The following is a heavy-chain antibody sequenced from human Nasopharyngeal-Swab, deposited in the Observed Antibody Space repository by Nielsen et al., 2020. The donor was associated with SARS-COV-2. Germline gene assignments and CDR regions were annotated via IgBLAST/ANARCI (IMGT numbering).Heavy chain of an antibody. J-gene: IGHJ4*02. CDR2: IYSGGST. CDR3: ARGVPNYYGSGDLDY. Sequence: WIRQPPGKGLEWVSVIYSGGSTYYADSVKGRFTISRDNSKNTPYLQMNSLRAEDTAVYYCARGVPNYYGSGDLDYWGQGTLVTVSS. D-gene: IGHD3-10*01. V-gene: IGHV3-53*01.